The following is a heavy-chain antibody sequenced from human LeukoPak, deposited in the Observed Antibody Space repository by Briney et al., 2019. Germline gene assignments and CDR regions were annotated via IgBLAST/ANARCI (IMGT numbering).Heavy chain of an antibody. V-gene: IGHV3-23*01. CDR3: AKGGYDYVEIGYFDF. D-gene: IGHD5-12*01. CDR2: IISSSGST. Sequence: PGGSLRLSCAASGFRFSNYAMSWVRQAPGKGLEWVSVIISSSGSTFYADSVKGRFTISRDNSKNTLYLQMNSLRDEDTAVYYCAKGGYDYVEIGYFDFWGQGTPVTVSS. J-gene: IGHJ4*02. CDR1: GFRFSNYA.